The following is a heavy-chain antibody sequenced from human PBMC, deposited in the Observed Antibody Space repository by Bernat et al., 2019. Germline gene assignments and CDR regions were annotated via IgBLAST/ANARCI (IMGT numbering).Heavy chain of an antibody. CDR3: VRDKGGSSWNYYQCGMDV. CDR2: ISYDGNNK. V-gene: IGHV3-30-3*01. CDR1: GFTFSRSA. J-gene: IGHJ6*02. D-gene: IGHD6-13*01. Sequence: QVQLVESGGGVAQPGRSLRLSCAASGFTFSRSALHWVRQAPGTGLEWVAAISYDGNNKYYADAVKGRFTISRDNSKDTLDLQMNSLRAEDTGVYYCVRDKGGSSWNYYQCGMDVWGQGTTVTVSS.